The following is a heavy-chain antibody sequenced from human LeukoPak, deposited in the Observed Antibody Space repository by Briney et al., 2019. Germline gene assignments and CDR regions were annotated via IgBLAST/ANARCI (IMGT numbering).Heavy chain of an antibody. CDR1: GFTFRIYA. D-gene: IGHD3-22*01. V-gene: IGHV3-23*01. J-gene: IGHJ3*02. Sequence: TGGSLRLSCAASGFTFRIYAMTWVRQAPGKGLEWVSAIGASGATFYADSVKGRFTISRDNSRNTLYLQMNSLRTEDTAVYYCAKNYHVNSAYFSWAFDIWGQGTMVTLSS. CDR3: AKNYHVNSAYFSWAFDI. CDR2: IGASGAT.